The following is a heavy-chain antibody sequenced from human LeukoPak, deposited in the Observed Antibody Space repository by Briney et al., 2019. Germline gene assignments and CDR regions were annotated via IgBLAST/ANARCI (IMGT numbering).Heavy chain of an antibody. D-gene: IGHD3-22*01. CDR2: IYPGDSDT. J-gene: IGHJ6*03. CDR3: ARAQVNYYDSSGSETHYYYYYMDV. CDR1: GYSLTSYW. Sequence: GESLKISCKGSGYSLTSYWIGWVRQMPGKALEWMGIIYPGDSDTRYSPSFQGQVTISADKSISTAYLQWSSLKASDTAMYYCARAQVNYYDSSGSETHYYYYYMDVWGKGTTVTVSS. V-gene: IGHV5-51*01.